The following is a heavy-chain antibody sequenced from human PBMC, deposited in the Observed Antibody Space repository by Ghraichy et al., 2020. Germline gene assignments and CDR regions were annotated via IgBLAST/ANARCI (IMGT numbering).Heavy chain of an antibody. J-gene: IGHJ4*02. V-gene: IGHV1-69*13. Sequence: SVKVSCKASGGTFSSYAISWVRQAPGQGLEWMGGIIPIFGTATYAQKFQGRVTITADESTSTAYMELSSLRSEDTAVYYCARGSIVGATSSDYWGQGTLVTVSS. CDR3: ARGSIVGATSSDY. CDR2: IIPIFGTA. CDR1: GGTFSSYA. D-gene: IGHD1-26*01.